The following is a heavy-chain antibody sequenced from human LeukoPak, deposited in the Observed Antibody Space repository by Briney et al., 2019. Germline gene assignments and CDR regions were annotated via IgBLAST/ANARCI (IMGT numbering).Heavy chain of an antibody. CDR1: GGSISGSSYY. CDR2: IYYSGST. V-gene: IGHV4-39*01. CDR3: ARWRFRDDYDEYYFDY. J-gene: IGHJ4*02. D-gene: IGHD4-17*01. Sequence: PSETLSLTCTVSGGSISGSSYYWGWIRQPPGKGLEWIGSIYYSGSTYYNPSLKSRVTISVDTSKNQFSLKLSSVTAADTAVYYCARWRFRDDYDEYYFDYWGQGTLVTVSS.